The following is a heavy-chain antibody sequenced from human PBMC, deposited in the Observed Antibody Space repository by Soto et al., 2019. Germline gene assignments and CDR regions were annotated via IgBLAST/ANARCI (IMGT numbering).Heavy chain of an antibody. V-gene: IGHV4-34*01. CDR2: INHSGST. J-gene: IGHJ4*02. Sequence: PSETLRLSGADEGGSVWGYYGSGIRQPPGKGLEWIGEINHSGSTNYNPSLKSRVTISVDMSKNQFSLKLSSVTAADTAVYYCARGGRQQLIPTPISYKIDYWGQGTLVTVSS. D-gene: IGHD6-13*01. CDR1: GGSVWGYY. CDR3: ARGGRQQLIPTPISYKIDY.